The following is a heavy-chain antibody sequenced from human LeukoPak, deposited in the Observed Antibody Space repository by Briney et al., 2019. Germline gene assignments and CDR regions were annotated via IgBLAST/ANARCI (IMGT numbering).Heavy chain of an antibody. Sequence: SETLSLTCAVYGGSFSGYYWSWIRQPPGKGLEWIGEINHSGSTNYNPSLKSRVTISVDTSKNQFSLKLSSETAADTAVYYCARGKDSSGYYYYYYMDVWGKGTTVTVSS. CDR3: ARGKDSSGYYYYYYMDV. J-gene: IGHJ6*03. CDR1: GGSFSGYY. D-gene: IGHD3-22*01. CDR2: INHSGST. V-gene: IGHV4-34*01.